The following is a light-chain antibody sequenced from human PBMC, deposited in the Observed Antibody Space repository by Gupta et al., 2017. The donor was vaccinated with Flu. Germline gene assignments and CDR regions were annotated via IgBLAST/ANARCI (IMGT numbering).Light chain of an antibody. CDR2: ADS. Sequence: GQTNRITGGGNNIGIKSVHWFQQRPGQAPVRRVYADSGRPSGIPERFSGSNAGTTATAKPTRVEAGDEADDYCQVRDSNRNNVVFGGGTKLTVL. CDR1: NIGIKS. CDR3: QVRDSNRNNVV. V-gene: IGLV3-21*02. J-gene: IGLJ2*01.